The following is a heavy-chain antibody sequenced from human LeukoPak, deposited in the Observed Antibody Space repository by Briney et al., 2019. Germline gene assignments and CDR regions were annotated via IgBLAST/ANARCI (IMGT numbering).Heavy chain of an antibody. D-gene: IGHD1-26*01. CDR2: INTNTGNP. V-gene: IGHV7-4-1*01. J-gene: IGHJ6*03. Sequence: RGASVKVSCKASGYTFTGYYMHWVRQAPGQGLEWMGWINTNTGNPTYAQGFTGRFVFSLETSVSTSYYCARGRGSSARLGYYYYYIDVWGKGTTVTVSS. CDR1: GYTFTGYY. CDR3: YYIDV.